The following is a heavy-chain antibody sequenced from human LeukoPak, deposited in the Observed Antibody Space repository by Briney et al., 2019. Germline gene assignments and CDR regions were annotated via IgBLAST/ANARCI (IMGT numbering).Heavy chain of an antibody. CDR3: ARSYSSGWYLAFAFDY. J-gene: IGHJ4*02. CDR1: GFTFSSHS. CDR2: ISSSSSYI. V-gene: IGHV3-21*01. D-gene: IGHD6-19*01. Sequence: GGSLRLSCAASGFTFSSHSMNWVRQAPGKGLEWVSSISSSSSYIYYADSVKGRFTISRDNAKNSLYLQMNSLRAEDTAVYYCARSYSSGWYLAFAFDYWGQGTLVTVSS.